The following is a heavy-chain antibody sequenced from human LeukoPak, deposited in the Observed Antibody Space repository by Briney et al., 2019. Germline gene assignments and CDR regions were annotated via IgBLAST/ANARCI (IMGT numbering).Heavy chain of an antibody. J-gene: IGHJ6*02. CDR2: ISGSGGST. CDR3: ARDSRYFDWLSPQINYYYGMDV. V-gene: IGHV3-23*01. D-gene: IGHD3-9*01. CDR1: GFTFSSYA. Sequence: QPGGSLRLSCAASGFTFSSYAMSWVRQAPGKGLEWVSAISGSGGSTYYADSVKGRFTISRDNSKNTLYLQMNSLRAEDTAVYYCARDSRYFDWLSPQINYYYGMDVWGQGTTVTVSS.